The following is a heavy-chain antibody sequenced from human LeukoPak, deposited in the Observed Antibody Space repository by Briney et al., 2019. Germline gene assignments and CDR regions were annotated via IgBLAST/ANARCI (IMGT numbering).Heavy chain of an antibody. V-gene: IGHV3-30*02. CDR3: GRDGGGVLAI. J-gene: IGHJ3*02. CDR2: IRYDGSNK. Sequence: GGSLRLSCAASGFTFSSYGMHWVRQAPGKGLEGVAFIRYDGSNKYYADSVKGRFTISRDNAKNSLYLQMNSMRAEDTAVYYCGRDGGGVLAIWGQGTMVTVSS. D-gene: IGHD4/OR15-4a*01. CDR1: GFTFSSYG.